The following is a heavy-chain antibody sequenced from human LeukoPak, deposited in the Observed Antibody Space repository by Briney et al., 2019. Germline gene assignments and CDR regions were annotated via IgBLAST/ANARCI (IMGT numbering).Heavy chain of an antibody. Sequence: SETLSLTCEVHGGPFSGYYWSWIRQSPGKGLEWIGEINHTGRSHYNPSVESRVTISVDTSENQFSLRLSSVTAADTGVYFCARARSARWGLDVWGQGTTVSVSS. CDR2: INHTGRS. D-gene: IGHD4-23*01. V-gene: IGHV4-34*01. CDR1: GGPFSGYY. CDR3: ARARSARWGLDV. J-gene: IGHJ6*02.